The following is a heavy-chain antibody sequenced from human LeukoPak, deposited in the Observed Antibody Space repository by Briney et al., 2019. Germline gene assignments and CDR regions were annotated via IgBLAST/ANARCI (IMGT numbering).Heavy chain of an antibody. V-gene: IGHV4-4*07. Sequence: PSETLSLTCTVSGGSISSYYWSWIRQPAGKGLEWIGRIYTSGSTNYNPSLKSRVTMSVDTSKNQFSLKLSSVTAADTAVYYCARDPAEGSGYDLGIFDYWGQGTLVTVSS. CDR1: GGSISSYY. D-gene: IGHD5-12*01. CDR3: ARDPAEGSGYDLGIFDY. J-gene: IGHJ4*02. CDR2: IYTSGST.